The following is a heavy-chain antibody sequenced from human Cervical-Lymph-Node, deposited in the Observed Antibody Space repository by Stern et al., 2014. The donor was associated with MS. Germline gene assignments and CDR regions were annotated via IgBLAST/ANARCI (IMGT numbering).Heavy chain of an antibody. D-gene: IGHD2-2*01. V-gene: IGHV1-18*01. J-gene: IGHJ6*02. CDR2: ISGYNGDT. Sequence: VQLVESGAEVRKPGASVKVSCRTSGYTFSSFGISWLRRAPGQGLEWMGWISGYNGDTTYPQRFQGKVILTTDTSTNTAYMDLTSLRSDDTAMYYCARGPYCSSTSCYSNGYYFYGLDVWGQGTTVTVSS. CDR3: ARGPYCSSTSCYSNGYYFYGLDV. CDR1: GYTFSSFG.